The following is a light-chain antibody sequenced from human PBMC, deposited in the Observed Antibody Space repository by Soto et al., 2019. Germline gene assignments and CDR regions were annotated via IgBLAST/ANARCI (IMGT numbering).Light chain of an antibody. J-gene: IGKJ4*01. CDR1: QGISSY. CDR2: AAS. V-gene: IGKV1-9*01. Sequence: DIQLTQSPSFLSASVGDRVTITCRASQGISSYLAWYQQKPGKAPKLLIYAASTLQSGVPSRFSGSESGKEFTLTISSLQPEDFATYSCQQLNSYPFSFGGGTKVEIK. CDR3: QQLNSYPFS.